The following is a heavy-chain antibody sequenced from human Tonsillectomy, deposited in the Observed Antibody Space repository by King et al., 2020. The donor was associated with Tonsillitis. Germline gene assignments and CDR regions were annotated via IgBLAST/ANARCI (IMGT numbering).Heavy chain of an antibody. D-gene: IGHD2-2*01. V-gene: IGHV3-72*01. CDR2: TRNKANSYTT. Sequence: VQLVESGGGLVQPGGSLRLSCAASGFTFSDHYMDWVRQAPGKGREWVGRTRNKANSYTTEYAASVKGRFTISRDDSKNSLYLQMNSLKTEDTAVYYCGGHFVPTANPGGSWGQGTLVTASS. CDR3: GGHFVPTANPGGS. J-gene: IGHJ4*02. CDR1: GFTFSDHY.